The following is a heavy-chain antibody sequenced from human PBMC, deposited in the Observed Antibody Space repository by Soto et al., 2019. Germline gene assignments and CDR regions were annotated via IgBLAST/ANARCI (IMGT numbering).Heavy chain of an antibody. D-gene: IGHD6-6*01. V-gene: IGHV5-10-1*01. CDR3: ARHAGPYSSSSPVGY. CDR2: IDPSDSYT. J-gene: IGHJ4*02. CDR1: GYGFTSYW. Sequence: GESLKISCQGSGYGFTSYWITWVRQMPGKGLEWMGWIDPSDSYTSYSPSFQGHVTISADKSISTAYLQWSSLKASDTAMYYCARHAGPYSSSSPVGYWGQGTLVTVSS.